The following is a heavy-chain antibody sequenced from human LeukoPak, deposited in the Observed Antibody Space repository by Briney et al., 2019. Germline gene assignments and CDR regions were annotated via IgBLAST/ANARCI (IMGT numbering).Heavy chain of an antibody. J-gene: IGHJ4*02. CDR2: ISSGGKII. D-gene: IGHD7-27*01. Sequence: GGSLRLSCVASGFTFSSYEMNWVRQAPGKGLEWIAYISSGGKIIYYADSVKGRFTISRDNANNSLYLLMNSLRAEDTAVYYCASRKLGHDYWGQGTLVTVSS. CDR3: ASRKLGHDY. V-gene: IGHV3-48*03. CDR1: GFTFSSYE.